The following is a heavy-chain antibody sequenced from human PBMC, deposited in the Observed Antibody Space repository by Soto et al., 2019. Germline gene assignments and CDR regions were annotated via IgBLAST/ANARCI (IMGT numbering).Heavy chain of an antibody. V-gene: IGHV1-3*01. D-gene: IGHD3-10*01. CDR2: INAGNGNT. J-gene: IGHJ5*02. CDR3: ARVGRITLVRANWFDP. Sequence: ASVKVSCKASGYTFTSYAMHWVRQAPGQRLEWMGWINAGNGNTKYSQKFQGRVTITRDTSASTAYMELSSLRSEDTAVYYCARVGRITLVRANWFDPWGQAPLVTVSS. CDR1: GYTFTSYA.